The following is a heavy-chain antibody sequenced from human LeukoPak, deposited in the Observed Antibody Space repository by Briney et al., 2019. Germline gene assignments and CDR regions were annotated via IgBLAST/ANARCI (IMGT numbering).Heavy chain of an antibody. D-gene: IGHD6-6*01. CDR3: AKDSAALPLGGFDY. V-gene: IGHV3-9*01. CDR1: GFTFDDYA. Sequence: GRSLRLSCAASGFTFDDYAMHWVRQAPVKGLEWVSGISWNSGSIGYADSVKGRFTISRDNAKNSLYLQMNSLRAEDTALYYCAKDSAALPLGGFDYWGQGTLVTVSS. CDR2: ISWNSGSI. J-gene: IGHJ4*02.